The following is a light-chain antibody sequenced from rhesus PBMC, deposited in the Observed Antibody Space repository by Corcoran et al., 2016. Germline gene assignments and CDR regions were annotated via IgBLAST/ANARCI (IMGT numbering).Light chain of an antibody. CDR3: QQYNDLLPYS. J-gene: IGKJ2*01. Sequence: EIVMTQSPATLSLSPGETATLSCRASQSVGSYLAWYQQKPGKAPKLLVHSAYFRATGIPDRFSGSESRADFTLTISSLGPEAVGVYHCQQYNDLLPYSFGQGTKVEIK. V-gene: IGKV3-40*03. CDR1: QSVGSY. CDR2: SAY.